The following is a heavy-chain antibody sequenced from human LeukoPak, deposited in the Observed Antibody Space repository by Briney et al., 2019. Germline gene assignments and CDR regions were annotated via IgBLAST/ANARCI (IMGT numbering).Heavy chain of an antibody. Sequence: GGSLRLSCAASGFTFSRYWMSWVRQAPGKGLEGVATIKQDGSEKYYVDSVKGRFTISRDNAKNSLYLQMNSLRAEDTAVYYCARDYNDFWSGPTIYYYYMDVWGKGTTVTVSS. V-gene: IGHV3-7*01. CDR3: ARDYNDFWSGPTIYYYYMDV. CDR1: GFTFSRYW. J-gene: IGHJ6*03. D-gene: IGHD3-3*01. CDR2: IKQDGSEK.